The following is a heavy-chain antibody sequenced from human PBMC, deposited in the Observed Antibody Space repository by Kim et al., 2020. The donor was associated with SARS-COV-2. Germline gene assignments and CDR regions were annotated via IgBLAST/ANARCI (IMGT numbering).Heavy chain of an antibody. D-gene: IGHD6-19*01. J-gene: IGHJ4*02. CDR1: GGSISSYY. CDR3: ASSSGWSELYYFVY. V-gene: IGHV4-59*01. Sequence: SETLSLTCTVSGGSISSYYWSWIRQPPGKGLEWIGYIYYSGSTNYNPSLKSRVTISVDTSKNQFSLKLSSVTAADTAVYYCASSSGWSELYYFVYWGQGTLVTVSS. CDR2: IYYSGST.